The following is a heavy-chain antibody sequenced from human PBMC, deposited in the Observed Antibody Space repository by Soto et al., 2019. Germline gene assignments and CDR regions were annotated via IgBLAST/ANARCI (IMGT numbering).Heavy chain of an antibody. CDR3: AKDPSYYDFWSGYSPTYYFDY. D-gene: IGHD3-3*01. V-gene: IGHV3-30*18. CDR1: GFTFSTYG. Sequence: WSLRLSCAASGFTFSTYGMHWVRQAPGKGLEWVAVISYDGSNKYYADSVKGRFTISRDNSKNTLYLQMNSLRAEDTAVYYCAKDPSYYDFWSGYSPTYYFDYWGQGTLVTVSS. CDR2: ISYDGSNK. J-gene: IGHJ4*02.